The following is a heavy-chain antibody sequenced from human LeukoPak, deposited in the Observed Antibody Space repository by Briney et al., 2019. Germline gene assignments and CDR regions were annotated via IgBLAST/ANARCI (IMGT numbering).Heavy chain of an antibody. CDR2: ISYDGSNK. V-gene: IGHV3-30-3*01. CDR3: ARGLGASDAFDI. D-gene: IGHD1-26*01. CDR1: GFTFSSYA. Sequence: GRSLRLSCAASGFTFSSYAMHWVRQAPGKGLEWVAVISYDGSNKYYADSVKGRFTISRDNSKNTLYLQMNSLRAEDTAVYYCARGLGASDAFDIWGQGTMVTVSS. J-gene: IGHJ3*02.